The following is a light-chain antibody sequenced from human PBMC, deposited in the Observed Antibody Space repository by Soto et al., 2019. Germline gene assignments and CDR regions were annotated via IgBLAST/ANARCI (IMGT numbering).Light chain of an antibody. J-gene: IGKJ3*01. CDR1: QSLDSS. V-gene: IGKV3-11*01. CDR2: DVS. CDR3: QQCGGATLFS. Sequence: ESVWAMSPATLSLSPGERATLSCMASQSLDSSLAWFQQKPGQAPRLLIYDVSYRASGIPDRFSGSGSGTDFTLTISRLEPEDFAVHYCQQCGGATLFSFGPGAKVDIK.